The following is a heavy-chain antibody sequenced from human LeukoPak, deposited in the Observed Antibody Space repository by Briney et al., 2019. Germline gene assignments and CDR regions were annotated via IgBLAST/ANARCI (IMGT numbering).Heavy chain of an antibody. CDR2: INHSGST. Sequence: PSETLSLTCAVYGGSFSGYYWSWIRQPPGKGLEWIGEINHSGSTNYNPSLKSRVTISVDTSKNQFSLRLNSVTAADTAMYFCVKSGGYGLIDYWGQGTLVTVSS. V-gene: IGHV4-34*01. J-gene: IGHJ4*02. CDR1: GGSFSGYY. CDR3: VKSGGYGLIDY. D-gene: IGHD1-26*01.